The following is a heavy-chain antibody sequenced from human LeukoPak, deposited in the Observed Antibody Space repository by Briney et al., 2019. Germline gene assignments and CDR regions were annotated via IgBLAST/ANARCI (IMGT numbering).Heavy chain of an antibody. J-gene: IGHJ4*02. V-gene: IGHV3-33*01. CDR1: GFTFGGCG. Sequence: GGSLRLSCAGSGFTFGGCGMHWFRQTPGKGLEWVAVIAYDGSRASYADSVKGRFTISRDNSKNTMSVQMDDLRAEDTAVYYCTRYNNDHFDYWGQGTLVTVSS. D-gene: IGHD1-14*01. CDR3: TRYNNDHFDY. CDR2: IAYDGSRA.